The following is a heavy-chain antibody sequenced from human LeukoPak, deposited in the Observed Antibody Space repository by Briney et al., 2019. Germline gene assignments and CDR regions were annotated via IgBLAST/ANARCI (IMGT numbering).Heavy chain of an antibody. CDR3: ARASTGIVATIIAPHDY. D-gene: IGHD5-12*01. CDR1: GFTFSSYG. J-gene: IGHJ4*02. V-gene: IGHV3-30*02. CDR2: IPFDGSNK. Sequence: GGSLRLSCAASGFTFSSYGIHWVHQAPGKGLEWVAFIPFDGSNKYYADSVKGRFTVSRDNSKNTMYLQMNSLRAEDTAVYYCARASTGIVATIIAPHDYWGQGTLVTVSS.